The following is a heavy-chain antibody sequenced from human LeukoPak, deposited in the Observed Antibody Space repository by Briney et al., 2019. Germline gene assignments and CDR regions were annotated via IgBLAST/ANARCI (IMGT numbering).Heavy chain of an antibody. CDR2: ISGSSSYI. CDR3: AITDTAMEIKPSWFDP. CDR1: GFTFSSYN. Sequence: GGSLRLSCAASGFTFSSYNMNWVRQAPGKGLEWVSSISGSSSYIYYADSVKGRFTISRGNAKNSLYLQMNSLRAEDTAVYYCAITDTAMEIKPSWFDPWGQGTLVTVSS. J-gene: IGHJ5*02. D-gene: IGHD5-18*01. V-gene: IGHV3-21*01.